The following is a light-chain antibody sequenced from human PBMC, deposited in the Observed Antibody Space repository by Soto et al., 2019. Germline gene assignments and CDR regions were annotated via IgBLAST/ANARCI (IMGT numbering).Light chain of an antibody. CDR2: EVN. Sequence: QSVLTQPPSASGSPGQSVTISCTGTSSDVGHYNYVSWYQQHPGKAPKLIIYEVNKRPSGVPDRFSGSKSGNTASLTVSGLQAEDEAEYYCTSYAVGINVVFGGGTKLTVL. J-gene: IGLJ2*01. CDR1: SSDVGHYNY. V-gene: IGLV2-8*01. CDR3: TSYAVGINVV.